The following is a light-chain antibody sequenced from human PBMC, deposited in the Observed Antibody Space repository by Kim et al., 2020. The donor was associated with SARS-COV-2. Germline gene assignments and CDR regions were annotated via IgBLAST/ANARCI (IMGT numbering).Light chain of an antibody. Sequence: NFMLTQPHSVSESPGKTVIISCTRSSGSIASNYVQWYRQRPGSAPTTLIYENNERPSGVPDRFSGSIDRSSNSASLTISGLQTEDEADYYCQPSDNTNLVFGAGTQLTVL. CDR1: SGSIASNY. CDR3: QPSDNTNLV. V-gene: IGLV6-57*04. CDR2: ENN. J-gene: IGLJ2*01.